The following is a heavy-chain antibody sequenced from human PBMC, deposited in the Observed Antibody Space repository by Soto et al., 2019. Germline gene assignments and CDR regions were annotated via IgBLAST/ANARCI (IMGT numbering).Heavy chain of an antibody. V-gene: IGHV4-39*01. J-gene: IGHJ5*02. CDR2: IYYSGST. CDR3: ARHSPSIAARPGWFDP. CDR1: GGSISSSSYY. D-gene: IGHD6-6*01. Sequence: SETLSLTCTVSGGSISSSSYYWGWIRQPPGKGLEWIGSIYYSGSTYYNPSLKSRVTISVDTSKNQFSLKLSSVTPADTAVYYCARHSPSIAARPGWFDPWGQGTLVTVSS.